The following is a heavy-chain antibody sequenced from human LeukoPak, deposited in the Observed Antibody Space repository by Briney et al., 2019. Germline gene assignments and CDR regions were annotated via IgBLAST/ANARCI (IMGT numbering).Heavy chain of an antibody. CDR3: ARRVVVPTAGSFDP. CDR2: IYPADSDT. V-gene: IGHV5-51*01. Sequence: GESLKISCKGSGYSFSTSWIGWVRQMPGKGLEWIGIIYPADSDTTYSPSFEGQVTISADKSISTAYLQWSSLKASDTAIYYCARRVVVPTAGSFDPWGQGTLVIVSS. J-gene: IGHJ5*02. D-gene: IGHD2-2*01. CDR1: GYSFSTSW.